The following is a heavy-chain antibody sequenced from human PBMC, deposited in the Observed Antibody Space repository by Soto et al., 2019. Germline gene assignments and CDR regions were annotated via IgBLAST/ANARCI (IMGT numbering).Heavy chain of an antibody. Sequence: EVQLVESGGGLVKPGGSLRLSCAVSGFTFSNYNMNWVRQAPGKGLEWVSSISSSSSYIYYADSVKGRFTTSRDNAKNSLYLQMNSLRAEDTAVYYCARDPLELELDYWGQGTLVTVSS. CDR1: GFTFSNYN. V-gene: IGHV3-21*01. J-gene: IGHJ4*02. CDR2: ISSSSSYI. CDR3: ARDPLELELDY. D-gene: IGHD1-7*01.